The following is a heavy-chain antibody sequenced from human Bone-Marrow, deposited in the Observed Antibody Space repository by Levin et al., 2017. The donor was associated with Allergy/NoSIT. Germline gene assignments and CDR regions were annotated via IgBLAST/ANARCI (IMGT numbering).Heavy chain of an antibody. D-gene: IGHD2-2*01. CDR2: IKSKTDGGTT. Sequence: GESLKISCAASGFTFSNAWMSWVRQAPGKGLEWVGRIKSKTDGGTTDYAAPVKGRFTISRDDSKNTLYLQMNSLKTEDTAVYYCTASNLGYCSSTSCYRIDYWGQGTLVTVSS. V-gene: IGHV3-15*01. CDR1: GFTFSNAW. CDR3: TASNLGYCSSTSCYRIDY. J-gene: IGHJ4*02.